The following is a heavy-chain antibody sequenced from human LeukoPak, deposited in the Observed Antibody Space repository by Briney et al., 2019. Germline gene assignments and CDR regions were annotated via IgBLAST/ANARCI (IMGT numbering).Heavy chain of an antibody. CDR2: IWYDGSNK. Sequence: GGSLRLSCAASGFTFSSYGMHWVRQAPGKGLEWVAVIWYDGSNKYFAGSVKGRFTISRDNSKNTVYLQLNSLRADDTAIYYCAKDTDDYLLDWGQGTLVTVSS. CDR1: GFTFSSYG. D-gene: IGHD5-12*01. V-gene: IGHV3-30*02. J-gene: IGHJ4*02. CDR3: AKDTDDYLLD.